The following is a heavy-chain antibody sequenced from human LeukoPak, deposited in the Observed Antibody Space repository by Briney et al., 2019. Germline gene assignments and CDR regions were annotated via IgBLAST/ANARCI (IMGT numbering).Heavy chain of an antibody. J-gene: IGHJ4*02. CDR3: AKDISGQLHYFDY. D-gene: IGHD2-2*01. V-gene: IGHV3-9*01. CDR2: ISLSSDTI. CDR1: GFTFDDYA. Sequence: GGSLRLSCAASGFTFDDYAMHWVRQAPGKGLEWVSGISLSSDTIDYADSVKGRFTISRDNAEKYLYLQMNSLRAEDTALYYCAKDISGQLHYFDYWGQGTLVTVSS.